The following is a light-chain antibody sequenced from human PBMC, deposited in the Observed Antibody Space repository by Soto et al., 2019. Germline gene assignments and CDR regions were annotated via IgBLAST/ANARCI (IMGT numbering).Light chain of an antibody. CDR3: LQYNTWPYT. V-gene: IGKV3-15*01. CDR2: VAS. J-gene: IGKJ2*01. Sequence: EIVMTQSPATLSVSPGERATLSCRASQSVSSNLAWYQQKPGQAPRLLIYVASTKATGIPARFSGSGSGTEFTLTISSLQSENFAVYYCLQYNTWPYTFGQGTKLEIK. CDR1: QSVSSN.